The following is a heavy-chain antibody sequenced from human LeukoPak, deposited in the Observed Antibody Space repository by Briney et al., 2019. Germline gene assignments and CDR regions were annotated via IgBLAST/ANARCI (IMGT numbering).Heavy chain of an antibody. CDR1: GGSFSGYY. J-gene: IGHJ4*02. Sequence: SETLSLTCAVYGGSFSGYYWSWIRQPPGKGLEWIGEINHSGSTNHNPSLKSRVTISVDTSKNQFSLKLSSVTAADTAVYYCARGSRRYDILTRFDYWGQGTLVTVSS. D-gene: IGHD3-9*01. V-gene: IGHV4-34*01. CDR2: INHSGST. CDR3: ARGSRRYDILTRFDY.